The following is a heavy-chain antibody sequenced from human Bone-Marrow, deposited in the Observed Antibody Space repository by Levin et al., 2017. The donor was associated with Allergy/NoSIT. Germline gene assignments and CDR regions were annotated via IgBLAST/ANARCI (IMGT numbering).Heavy chain of an antibody. D-gene: IGHD3-3*01. Sequence: ETLSLTCAASGFTFSSYAMSWVRQAPGKGLEWVSAISGSGGSTYYADSVKGRFTISRDNSKNTLYLQMNSLRAEDTAVYYCAKSPPPVYYDFWSGYYRGRYYFDYWGQGTLVTVSS. J-gene: IGHJ4*02. V-gene: IGHV3-23*01. CDR2: ISGSGGST. CDR3: AKSPPPVYYDFWSGYYRGRYYFDY. CDR1: GFTFSSYA.